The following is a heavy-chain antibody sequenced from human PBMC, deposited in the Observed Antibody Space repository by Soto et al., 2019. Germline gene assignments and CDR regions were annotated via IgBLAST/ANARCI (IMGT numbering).Heavy chain of an antibody. V-gene: IGHV1-2*04. J-gene: IGHJ5*02. CDR1: GYTFTGYY. CDR2: INPNSGGT. Sequence: ASVKVSCKASGYTFTGYYMHWVRQAPGQGLEWMGWINPNSGGTNYAQKFQGWVTMTRDTSISTAYMELSRLRSDDTAMYYCARRSNWNYLWFDPWGQGTLVTVPQ. CDR3: ARRSNWNYLWFDP. D-gene: IGHD1-7*01.